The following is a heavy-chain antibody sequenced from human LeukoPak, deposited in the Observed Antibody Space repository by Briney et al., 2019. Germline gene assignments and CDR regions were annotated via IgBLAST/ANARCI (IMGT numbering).Heavy chain of an antibody. D-gene: IGHD4/OR15-4a*01. CDR3: ARRKEVQTTFDY. CDR1: GFVFSNYW. V-gene: IGHV3-7*01. J-gene: IGHJ4*02. CDR2: IKEDGGET. Sequence: GGSLRLSCVASGFVFSNYWMGWVRQAPGKGLEWVADIKEDGGETYYVDSVKGRFTISRDNAKNSLDLQMNSLRDEDTAVYYYARRKEVQTTFDYWGQGTLVTVSS.